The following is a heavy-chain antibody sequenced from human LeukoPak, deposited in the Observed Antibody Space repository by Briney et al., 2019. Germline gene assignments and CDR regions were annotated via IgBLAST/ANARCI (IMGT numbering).Heavy chain of an antibody. J-gene: IGHJ4*02. Sequence: SVKVSCKASGGTFSSYAISWVRQAPGQGLEWMGRIIPILGIANYAQKFQGRVTITADKSTSTAYMELSSLRSEDTAVYYCASGLLWFGEDYYFDYWGQGTLVTVSS. V-gene: IGHV1-69*04. D-gene: IGHD3-10*01. CDR2: IIPILGIA. CDR1: GGTFSSYA. CDR3: ASGLLWFGEDYYFDY.